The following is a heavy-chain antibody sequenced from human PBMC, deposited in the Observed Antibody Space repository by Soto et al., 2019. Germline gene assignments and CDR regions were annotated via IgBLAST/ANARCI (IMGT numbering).Heavy chain of an antibody. Sequence: SETLSLTCTVSGGSISSGGYYWSWIRQHPGKGLEWIGYIYYSGSTYCNPSLKSRVTISVDTSKNQFSLKLSSVTAADTAVYYCARGSRRAYWYFDLWGRGTLVTVSS. CDR3: ARGSRRAYWYFDL. V-gene: IGHV4-31*03. CDR2: IYYSGST. D-gene: IGHD2-2*01. CDR1: GGSISSGGYY. J-gene: IGHJ2*01.